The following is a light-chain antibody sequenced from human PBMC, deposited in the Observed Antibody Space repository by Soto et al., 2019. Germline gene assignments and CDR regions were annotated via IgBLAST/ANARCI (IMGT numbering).Light chain of an antibody. V-gene: IGKV1-5*01. J-gene: IGKJ1*01. CDR1: QGISSW. Sequence: DIQMSQSPSTLSAFVGDRVTITCRASQGISSWLAWYQQKPGKSPKLLIFDVSSLESGVPSRFGGSGSGTDFTLTISSLQPDDSATYYCPQYNSYWTVGQGTKVDIK. CDR2: DVS. CDR3: PQYNSYWT.